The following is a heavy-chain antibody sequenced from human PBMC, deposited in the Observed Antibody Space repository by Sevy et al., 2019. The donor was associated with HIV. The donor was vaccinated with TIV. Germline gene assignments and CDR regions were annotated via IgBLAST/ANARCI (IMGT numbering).Heavy chain of an antibody. Sequence: GGSLRLSCRGSGFTFSDSAVHWVRQGPGKGLEWVAVISYDGGNKYYADSVKGRLTISRDNSKSMAYLQMNSLRAEDAALYYCARGPYNSGLRFDYWGRGTLVTVSS. CDR1: GFTFSDSA. D-gene: IGHD6-19*01. CDR2: ISYDGGNK. CDR3: ARGPYNSGLRFDY. V-gene: IGHV3-30-3*01. J-gene: IGHJ4*02.